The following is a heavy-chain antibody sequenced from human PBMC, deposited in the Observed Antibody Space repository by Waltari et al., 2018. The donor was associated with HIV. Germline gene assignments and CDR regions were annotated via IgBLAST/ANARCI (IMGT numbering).Heavy chain of an antibody. CDR1: GCSVSSSSSF. CDR3: ARHALRVGAAYWNFDL. J-gene: IGHJ2*01. D-gene: IGHD1-26*01. V-gene: IGHV4-39*01. Sequence: QLQLQESGPGLVKHSETLSLTCTVSGCSVSSSSSFWGWIRQPPGKGLEWIGRIYYTGRAYYNPSLKGRVTISVDTSKNQFSLKVTSVTAADTAVYYCARHALRVGAAYWNFDLWGRGTLVTVSS. CDR2: IYYTGRA.